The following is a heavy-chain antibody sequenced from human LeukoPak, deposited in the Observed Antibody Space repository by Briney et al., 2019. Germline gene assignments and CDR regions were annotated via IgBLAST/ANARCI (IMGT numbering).Heavy chain of an antibody. CDR2: ISSSSSTI. J-gene: IGHJ4*02. D-gene: IGHD6-13*01. CDR3: ARDQGRSWYNYFDY. V-gene: IGHV3-48*02. Sequence: YISSSSSTIYYADSVKGRFTISRDNAKNSLYLQMNSLRDEDTAVYYCARDQGRSWYNYFDYWGQGTLVTVSS.